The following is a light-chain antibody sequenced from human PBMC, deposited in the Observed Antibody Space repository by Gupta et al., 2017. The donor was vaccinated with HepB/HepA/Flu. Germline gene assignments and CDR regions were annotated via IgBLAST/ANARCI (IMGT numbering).Light chain of an antibody. CDR2: WAS. J-gene: IGKJ4*01. V-gene: IGKV4-1*01. CDR1: QSVLYSSNNNNY. Sequence: DIVMTQSPSSLAVSPGDRATINCKSSQSVLYSSNNNNYLAWYQQKPGQPPTLLIYWASTRESGVPHGFSGRGSGTDFTLTISSLQAEDVAVYYCQQYYSTLLTFGGGTKVEIK. CDR3: QQYYSTLLT.